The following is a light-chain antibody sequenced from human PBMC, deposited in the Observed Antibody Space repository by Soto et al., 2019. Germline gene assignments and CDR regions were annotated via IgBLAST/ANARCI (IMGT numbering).Light chain of an antibody. CDR1: SSNIGGNI. CDR3: AAWDDSLNGVV. CDR2: GND. J-gene: IGLJ2*01. Sequence: QPVLTQPPSASGTPGQRVTISCSGSSSNIGGNIVNWYQQLPGTAPKLLIFGNDQRPSWVPDRFSGSKSGTSASLAISGLQSEDEANYYCAAWDDSLNGVVFGGGTQLTVL. V-gene: IGLV1-44*01.